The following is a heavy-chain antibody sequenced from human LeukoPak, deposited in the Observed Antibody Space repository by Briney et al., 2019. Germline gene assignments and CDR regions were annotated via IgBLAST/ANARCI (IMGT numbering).Heavy chain of an antibody. CDR3: AILRGSYYFNRKDYYFDY. J-gene: IGHJ4*02. V-gene: IGHV1-69*13. Sequence: SVKVSCKASGGTFSSYAISWVRQAPGQGLEWMGGIIPIFGTANYAQKFQGRVTITADESTSTAYMELSSLRSEDTAVYYCAILRGSYYFNRKDYYFDYWGQGTLVTVSS. D-gene: IGHD1-26*01. CDR1: GGTFSSYA. CDR2: IIPIFGTA.